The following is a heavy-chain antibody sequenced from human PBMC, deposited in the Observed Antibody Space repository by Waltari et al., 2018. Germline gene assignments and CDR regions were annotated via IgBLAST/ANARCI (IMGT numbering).Heavy chain of an antibody. V-gene: IGHV3-72*01. D-gene: IGHD3-22*01. Sequence: VQLVESGGGLVHPGGSLRVSCVVSGFIFADHYMDWVRQSPGQAPEGVCRIENRANSYITEYPASMKGRFTISREESKNVLCLQMTDLKSEDTAIYYCVRGGYYYDSNGGYFQFWGRGTLVTVSS. CDR3: VRGGYYYDSNGGYFQF. J-gene: IGHJ1*01. CDR2: IENRANSYIT. CDR1: GFIFADHY.